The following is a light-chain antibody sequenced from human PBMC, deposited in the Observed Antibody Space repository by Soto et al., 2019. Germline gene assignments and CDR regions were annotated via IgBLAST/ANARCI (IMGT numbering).Light chain of an antibody. V-gene: IGKV3-20*01. CDR1: QSINSRY. J-gene: IGKJ3*01. Sequence: EIVLTQSPGTLSLSPGERATLSCRASQSINSRYLAWYQQKPGQAPRLLFHGASSRATGIPDRFSGSGSGTDFTLTISRREPEDFAVYYCQQFGSSPGFTFGPGTIVDIK. CDR3: QQFGSSPGFT. CDR2: GAS.